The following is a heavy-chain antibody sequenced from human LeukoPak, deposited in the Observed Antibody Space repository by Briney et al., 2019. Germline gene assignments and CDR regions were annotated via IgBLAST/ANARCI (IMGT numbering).Heavy chain of an antibody. V-gene: IGHV4-59*01. Sequence: SETLSLTCTVSGGSISSYYWSWIRQPPGKGLEWIGYIYYSGSTNYNPSLKSRVTISVDTSKNQFSLKLSSVTAADTAVYYCARVGRWFGELLSASYYMDVCGKGTTVTVSS. CDR3: ARVGRWFGELLSASYYMDV. D-gene: IGHD3-10*01. CDR1: GGSISSYY. CDR2: IYYSGST. J-gene: IGHJ6*03.